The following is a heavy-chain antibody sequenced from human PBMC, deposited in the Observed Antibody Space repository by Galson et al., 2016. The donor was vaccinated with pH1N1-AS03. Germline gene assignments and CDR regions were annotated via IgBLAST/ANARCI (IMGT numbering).Heavy chain of an antibody. V-gene: IGHV4-39*01. J-gene: IGHJ5*02. Sequence: PSLKSRVTISVDTSKNQFSLKLSPVTAADTAVHYCARRVYGDYVNWFDPWGQGTLVTVSS. D-gene: IGHD4-17*01. CDR3: ARRVYGDYVNWFDP.